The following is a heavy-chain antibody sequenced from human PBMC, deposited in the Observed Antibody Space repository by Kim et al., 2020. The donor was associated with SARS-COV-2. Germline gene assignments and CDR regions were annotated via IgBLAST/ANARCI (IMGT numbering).Heavy chain of an antibody. V-gene: IGHV4-59*01. J-gene: IGHJ6*03. CDR3: ARGAGTVYYLDV. D-gene: IGHD6-19*01. CDR1: GGSISSYY. Sequence: SETLSLTCTVSGGSISSYYWNWIRQPPGKGLEWIGYIYYSGSTNYNPSLKSRVTISLDTSKNQFSLRLSSVTAADTAVYYCARGAGTVYYLDVWGKGTTVTVSS. CDR2: IYYSGST.